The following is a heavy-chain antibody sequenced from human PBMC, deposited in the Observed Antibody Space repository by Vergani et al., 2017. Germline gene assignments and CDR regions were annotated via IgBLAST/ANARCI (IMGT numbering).Heavy chain of an antibody. CDR1: GGSFSGYY. J-gene: IGHJ4*02. V-gene: IGHV4-34*01. Sequence: QVQLQQWGAGLLKPSETLSLPCAVHGGSFSGYYWSWFRQPPGKGLEWVGEINHSGSTNYNPSLKSGVTISVDTSKKQFSLMLSSVTAADTAVYYCAGYGVAEAGTAFDYWGQGTLVTVSS. CDR3: AGYGVAEAGTAFDY. CDR2: INHSGST. D-gene: IGHD6-13*01.